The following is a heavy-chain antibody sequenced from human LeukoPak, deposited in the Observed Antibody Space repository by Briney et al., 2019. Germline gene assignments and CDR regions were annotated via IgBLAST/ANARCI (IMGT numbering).Heavy chain of an antibody. V-gene: IGHV3-49*04. Sequence: PGGSLRLSCTASGFTFGDYAMTWVRQAPGKGPEWVGFIASKTYGGTAEYAASVKGRFTISRDDSKSIAYLQMNSLKTEDTAVYFCSRDQTPYYWGQGTLVTVSS. J-gene: IGHJ4*02. CDR1: GFTFGDYA. CDR3: SRDQTPYY. CDR2: IASKTYGGTA.